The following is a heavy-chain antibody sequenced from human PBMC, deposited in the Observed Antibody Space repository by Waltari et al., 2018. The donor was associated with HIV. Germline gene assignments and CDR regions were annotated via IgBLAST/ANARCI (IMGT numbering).Heavy chain of an antibody. CDR2: IYYSGTT. J-gene: IGHJ5*02. Sequence: QLQLQESGPGLVKPSETLSLTCSVSGGSISSSSYCWGWIRQPPGKGLHWIGSIYYSGTTYYNPALKSRVTISVDTSKNQFSLKLTSVTAADTAVYYCARHPYSSGWPNWFDPWGQGTLVTVSS. CDR3: ARHPYSSGWPNWFDP. CDR1: GGSISSSSYC. V-gene: IGHV4-39*01. D-gene: IGHD6-19*01.